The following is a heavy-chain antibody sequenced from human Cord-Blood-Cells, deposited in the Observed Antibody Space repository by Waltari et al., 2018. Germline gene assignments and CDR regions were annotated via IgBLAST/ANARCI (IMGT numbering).Heavy chain of an antibody. CDR1: GGTFSSYA. V-gene: IGHV1-69*12. CDR2: NIPIFGTA. J-gene: IGHJ5*02. CDR3: ARDYSNYSNWFDP. D-gene: IGHD4-4*01. Sequence: QVQLVQSGAEVKTPGSSVKVSCKASGGTFSSYAISGVRQAPGQGLEWMGGNIPIFGTANYAQKFQGRVTITADESTSTAYMELSSLRSEDTAVYYCARDYSNYSNWFDPWGQGTLVTVSS.